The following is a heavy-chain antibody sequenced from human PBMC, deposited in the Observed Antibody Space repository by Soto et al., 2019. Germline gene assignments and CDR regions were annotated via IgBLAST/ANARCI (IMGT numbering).Heavy chain of an antibody. D-gene: IGHD3-22*01. V-gene: IGHV6-1*01. CDR2: TYYRSKWYN. Sequence: SQTLSLTCVISGDSVSSNSAAWNWIRQSPSRGLEWLGRTYYRSKWYNDYAVSVKSRITINPDTSKNQFSLQLNSVTPEDTAVYYCARYPSSYDSSGYFDYWGQGPPVPASS. CDR1: GDSVSSNSAA. J-gene: IGHJ4*02. CDR3: ARYPSSYDSSGYFDY.